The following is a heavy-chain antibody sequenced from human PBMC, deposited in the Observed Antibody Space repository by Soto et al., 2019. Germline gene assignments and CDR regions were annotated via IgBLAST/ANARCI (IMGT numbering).Heavy chain of an antibody. V-gene: IGHV1-69*01. CDR1: GGTFSSYA. J-gene: IGHJ4*02. CDR3: ASMTQSPTGGLIAVLLTYDFWIGPIDY. D-gene: IGHD3-3*01. Sequence: QVQLVQSGAEVKKPGSSVKVSCKASGGTFSSYAISWVRQAPGQGLEWMGGIIPILGKANYAQKFQGRVTITADESTSPAYMELSNLRSEDTAVYDWASMTQSPTGGLIAVLLTYDFWIGPIDYWGQGNLVNVCS. CDR2: IIPILGKA.